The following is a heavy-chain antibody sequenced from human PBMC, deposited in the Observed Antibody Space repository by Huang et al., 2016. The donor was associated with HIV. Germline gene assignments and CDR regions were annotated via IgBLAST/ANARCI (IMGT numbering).Heavy chain of an antibody. D-gene: IGHD2-2*03. J-gene: IGHJ6*02. CDR3: AREVRSVDTDRPDGYYYRGLDV. V-gene: IGHV4-39*02. CDR2: VYLRGNT. Sequence: QLRESGPGLVTPSETLSLTCSASGTSMTSSTFYWGWFRQPPGRGLEWIGSVYLRGNTYYNPYLKGLVTISIDTANKQYSMRLTSVTAADTAVYFCAREVRSVDTDRPDGYYYRGLDVWGQGTTVIVSS. CDR1: GTSMTSSTFY.